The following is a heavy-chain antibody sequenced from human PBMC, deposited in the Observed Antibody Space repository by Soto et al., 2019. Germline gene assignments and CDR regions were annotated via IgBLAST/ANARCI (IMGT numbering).Heavy chain of an antibody. D-gene: IGHD3-10*01. CDR2: ISFDGSNT. Sequence: QVQLVESGGGVVQPGRSLRLSCAASGFPFSDYAMHWVRQVPGKGLEWVAVISFDGSNTYYADSVKGRFTVSRDNSNHTLSLQMSSLRSDDTALYYCAKALRGGCDYWGQGALVTVSS. J-gene: IGHJ4*02. CDR3: AKALRGGCDY. CDR1: GFPFSDYA. V-gene: IGHV3-30*18.